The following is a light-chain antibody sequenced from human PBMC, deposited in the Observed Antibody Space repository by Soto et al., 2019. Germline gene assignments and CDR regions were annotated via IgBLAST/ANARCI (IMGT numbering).Light chain of an antibody. J-gene: IGLJ1*01. Sequence: LTQPASVSGSPGQSITISCTGTSSDVGSYNLVSWYQQHPGKAPKLMIYEGSKRPSGVPNRFSVSKSGNTASLTISGLQAEDEADYYCCSYAGSSTLYVFGTGTKVTVL. CDR3: CSYAGSSTLYV. CDR2: EGS. V-gene: IGLV2-23*01. CDR1: SSDVGSYNL.